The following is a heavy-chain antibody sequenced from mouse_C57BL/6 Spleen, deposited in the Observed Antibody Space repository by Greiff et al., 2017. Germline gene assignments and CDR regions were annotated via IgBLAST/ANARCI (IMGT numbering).Heavy chain of an antibody. CDR3: VRHENYYGSSYEDY. CDR1: GFSFNTYA. CDR2: IRSKSNNYAT. V-gene: IGHV10-1*01. D-gene: IGHD1-1*01. Sequence: EVKLMESGGGLVQPKGSLKLSCAASGFSFNTYAMNWVRQAPGKGLEWVARIRSKSNNYATYYADSVKDRFTISRDDSESMLYLQMNNLKTEDTAMYYCVRHENYYGSSYEDYWGQGTSVTVSS. J-gene: IGHJ4*01.